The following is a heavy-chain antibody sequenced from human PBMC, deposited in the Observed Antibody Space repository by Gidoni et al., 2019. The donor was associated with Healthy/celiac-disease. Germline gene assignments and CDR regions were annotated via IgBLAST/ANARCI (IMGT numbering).Heavy chain of an antibody. CDR2: IWYDGSNK. J-gene: IGHJ1*01. D-gene: IGHD3-22*01. CDR1: GFTFRSYG. V-gene: IGHV3-33*01. CDR3: ARDQDSSGYYQLPGDFQH. Sequence: QVQLVESGGGVVQPGRSLRLSCAASGFTFRSYGMHWVRQAPGKGLEWVAVIWYDGSNKYYADSVKGRFTISRDNSKNTLYLQMNSLRAEDTAVYYCARDQDSSGYYQLPGDFQHWGQGTLVTVSS.